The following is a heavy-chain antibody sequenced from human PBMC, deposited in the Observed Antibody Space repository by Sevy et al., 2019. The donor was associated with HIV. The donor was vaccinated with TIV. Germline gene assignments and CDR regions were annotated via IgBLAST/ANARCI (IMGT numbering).Heavy chain of an antibody. CDR2: IRRNSHEPYGGTT. J-gene: IGHJ4*02. V-gene: IGHV3-49*03. CDR1: GFTFGDYA. CDR3: TRALTTADTPEYYFDY. D-gene: IGHD4-17*01. Sequence: GGSLRLSCTSSGFTFGDYAMSWFRQAPGKGLEWVAFIRRNSHEPYGGTTEYAPSVKGRFTISRDDSKRIAYLQMNSLKTEYTAVYYCTRALTTADTPEYYFDYRGQGILVTVSS.